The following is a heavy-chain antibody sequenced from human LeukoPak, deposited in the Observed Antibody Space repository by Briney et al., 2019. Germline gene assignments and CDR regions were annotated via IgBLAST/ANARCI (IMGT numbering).Heavy chain of an antibody. V-gene: IGHV4-38-2*02. CDR3: ARCASFLVQS. D-gene: IGHD2/OR15-2a*01. J-gene: IGHJ4*02. CDR1: GYSISSGYY. CDR2: IYHSGST. Sequence: SETLSLTCTVSGYSISSGYYWGWIRQPPGKGLEWIGSIYHSGSTYYNPSLKSRVTISVDTPKNQFSLKLSSVTAADTAVYYCARCASFLVQSWGQGTLVTVSS.